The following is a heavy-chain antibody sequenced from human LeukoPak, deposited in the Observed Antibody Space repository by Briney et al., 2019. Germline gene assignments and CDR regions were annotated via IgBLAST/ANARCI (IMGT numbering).Heavy chain of an antibody. D-gene: IGHD6-6*01. Sequence: SETLSLTCTVSGGSISNYYWGWIRQAPGKGLEWIGSIYYSGSAFYNRSLKSRTTISIDTSKNQFSLKLTSVTAADTAVYYCARAMSIAARLQTIFDYWGQGTLVTVSS. CDR3: ARAMSIAARLQTIFDY. V-gene: IGHV4-39*07. CDR1: GGSISNYY. J-gene: IGHJ4*02. CDR2: IYYSGSA.